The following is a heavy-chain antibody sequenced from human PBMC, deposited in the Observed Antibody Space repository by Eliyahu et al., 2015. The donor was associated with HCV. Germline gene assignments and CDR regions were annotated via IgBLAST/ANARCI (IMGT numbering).Heavy chain of an antibody. Sequence: QITLKESGPTLVKPTQTLTLTCTFSGFSLSTTGVGVGWIRQPPGKALEWLALIYWDDDNRYNPSLKSRLTITKDTSKNQVVLTMTNMDPVDTATYYCARSKRLLWFGELLANYYFDYWGQGTLVTVSS. V-gene: IGHV2-5*02. J-gene: IGHJ4*02. D-gene: IGHD3-10*01. CDR1: GFSLSTTGVG. CDR3: ARSKRLLWFGELLANYYFDY. CDR2: IYWDDDN.